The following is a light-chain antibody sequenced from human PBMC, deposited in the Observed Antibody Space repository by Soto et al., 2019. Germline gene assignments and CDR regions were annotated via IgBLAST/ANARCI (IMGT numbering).Light chain of an antibody. Sequence: EIVMTQSPGTLSLSPVERATLSCRASQSVSSSYLAWYQQKPGQAPTLLMYGISRRAPGIPDRFSGSGSGTTFTLPTTSLEPADFAASYCQQYVTSSPRTFGQGTKVDIK. V-gene: IGKV3-20*01. CDR2: GIS. J-gene: IGKJ1*01. CDR3: QQYVTSSPRT. CDR1: QSVSSSY.